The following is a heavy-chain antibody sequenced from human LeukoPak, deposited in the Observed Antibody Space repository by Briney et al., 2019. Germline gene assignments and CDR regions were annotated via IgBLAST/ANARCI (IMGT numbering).Heavy chain of an antibody. V-gene: IGHV4-39*07. CDR3: ARTGRNYFDY. J-gene: IGHJ4*02. Sequence: PSETLSLTCTVSGGSISSYYWSWIRQPPGKGLEWIGSIYYSGSTYYNPSLKSRVTISVDTSKNQFSLKLSSVTAADTAVYYCARTGRNYFDYWGQGTLVTVSS. CDR1: GGSISSYY. CDR2: IYYSGST.